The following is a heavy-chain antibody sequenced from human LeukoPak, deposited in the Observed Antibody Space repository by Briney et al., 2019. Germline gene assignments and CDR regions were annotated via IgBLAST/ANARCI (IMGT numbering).Heavy chain of an antibody. CDR1: GFTFSDYY. CDR3: ARGRGYGSGSYYGMDV. Sequence: GGSLRLSCAASGFTFSDYYMSWIRQAPGKGLEWVSYISSSGSTIYYADSVKGRITISRDNAKKSLYLQMNRLRAEDTAVYYCARGRGYGSGSYYGMDVWGQGTTVTVSS. D-gene: IGHD3-10*01. J-gene: IGHJ6*02. CDR2: ISSSGSTI. V-gene: IGHV3-11*01.